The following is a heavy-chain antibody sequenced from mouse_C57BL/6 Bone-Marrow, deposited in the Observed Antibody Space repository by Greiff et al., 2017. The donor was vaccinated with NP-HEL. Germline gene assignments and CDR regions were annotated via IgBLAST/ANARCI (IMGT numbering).Heavy chain of an antibody. CDR2: IYPGGGYT. V-gene: IGHV1-63*01. J-gene: IGHJ4*01. Sequence: QVQLQQSGAELVRPGTSVKMSCEASGYTFTNYWIGWAKQRPGHGLEWIGDIYPGGGYTNYNEKFKGKATLTADKSSSTAYMQFSSLTSEDSAIYDGERCDSFYYAMDYWGQGTSVTVSA. D-gene: IGHD3-2*01. CDR1: GYTFTNYW. CDR3: ERCDSFYYAMDY.